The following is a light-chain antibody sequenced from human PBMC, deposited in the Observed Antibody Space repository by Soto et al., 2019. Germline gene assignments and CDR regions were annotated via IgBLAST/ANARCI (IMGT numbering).Light chain of an antibody. CDR2: ANV. CDR3: QSYDSILNVMV. J-gene: IGLJ2*01. CDR1: SSNIGAGYD. Sequence: QSALTQPPSVSGAPGQRVTISCTGNSSNIGAGYDVHWYQQLPGTAPKLLIYANVNRPSGVPDRFSGSKSGTSGSLAITGHQAEDEADYYCQSYDSILNVMVFGGGTKLTVL. V-gene: IGLV1-40*01.